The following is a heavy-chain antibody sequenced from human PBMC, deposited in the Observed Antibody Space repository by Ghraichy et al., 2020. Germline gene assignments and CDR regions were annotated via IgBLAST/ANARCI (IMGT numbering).Heavy chain of an antibody. CDR3: ARDQTGTAYNWIDP. Sequence: GSLRLSCAASGFTFSRYGIHWVRQAPGKGLEWVALISYDGTNKYYADSVKGRFTISRDNSKNTLFLQMNSLRPEDTAVYYCARDQTGTAYNWIDPWGQGTLVTVSS. CDR1: GFTFSRYG. J-gene: IGHJ5*02. D-gene: IGHD1-7*01. V-gene: IGHV3-30*03. CDR2: ISYDGTNK.